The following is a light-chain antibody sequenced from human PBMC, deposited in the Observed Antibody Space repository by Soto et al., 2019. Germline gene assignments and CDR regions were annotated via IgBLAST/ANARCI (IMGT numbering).Light chain of an antibody. Sequence: EIVLTQSPGTLSLSPGERATLSCRASQSVRSSYLAWYQQRPGQAPRLLIYGTSTRATGIPDRFSGSGSGADFTLTISRLEPEDLAVYYCPQYGSSPRTFGQGTKVETK. CDR2: GTS. V-gene: IGKV3-20*01. CDR1: QSVRSSY. J-gene: IGKJ1*01. CDR3: PQYGSSPRT.